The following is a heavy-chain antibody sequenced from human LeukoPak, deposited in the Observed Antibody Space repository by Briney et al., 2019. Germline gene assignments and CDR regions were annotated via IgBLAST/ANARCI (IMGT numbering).Heavy chain of an antibody. D-gene: IGHD3-22*01. Sequence: GASVKVSCKASGYTFTGYYMHWVRQAPGQGLEWMGWINPNSGGTNYAQKLQGRVTMTTDTSTSTAYMELRSLRSDDTAVYYCARGPGGRSGYYPLEDYYYYYYMDVWGKGTTVTVSS. CDR2: INPNSGGT. CDR1: GYTFTGYY. CDR3: ARGPGGRSGYYPLEDYYYYYYMDV. V-gene: IGHV1-2*02. J-gene: IGHJ6*03.